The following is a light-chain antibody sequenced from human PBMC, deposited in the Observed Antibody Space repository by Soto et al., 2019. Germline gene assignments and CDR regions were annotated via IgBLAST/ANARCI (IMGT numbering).Light chain of an antibody. CDR2: VNS. V-gene: IGLV1-40*01. Sequence: QSVLTQPPSVSGAPGQRVTISCTGSSSNIGAGYDVHWYQQLPGTAPKLLIYVNSNRPSGVPDRFSGSKSGTSASLAITGLQAEDEADYYCQSYDSSLSAYVFGGGTKLTVL. CDR1: SSNIGAGYD. CDR3: QSYDSSLSAYV. J-gene: IGLJ3*02.